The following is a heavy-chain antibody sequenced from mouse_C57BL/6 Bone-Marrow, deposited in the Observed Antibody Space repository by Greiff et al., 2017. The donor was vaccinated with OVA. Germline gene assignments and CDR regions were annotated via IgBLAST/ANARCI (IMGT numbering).Heavy chain of an antibody. CDR3: TTRYVLFAY. Sequence: VQLKVSGAELVRPGASVKLSCTASGFNIKDDYMHWVKQRPEQGLEWIGWIVPENGDTEYASQFQGKATITADTSSNTAYLQLSSLTSEDTAVYYCTTRYVLFAYWGQGTLVTVSA. V-gene: IGHV14-4*01. CDR2: IVPENGDT. J-gene: IGHJ3*01. CDR1: GFNIKDDY. D-gene: IGHD2-12*01.